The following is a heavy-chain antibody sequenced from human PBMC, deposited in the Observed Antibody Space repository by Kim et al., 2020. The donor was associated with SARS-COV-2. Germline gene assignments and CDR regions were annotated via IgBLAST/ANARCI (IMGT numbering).Heavy chain of an antibody. CDR3: MKGGWGWIWDH. V-gene: IGHV3-23*01. D-gene: IGHD2-2*03. CDR2: IDGSDGTT. J-gene: IGHJ4*02. CDR1: GFTFTGYA. Sequence: GGSLRLSCTTSGFTFTGYAMSWVRPAPGKGLEWVSSIDGSDGTTFYVDSVKGRFTISRDNSKNTLYLQMNSLRADDTAVYYCMKGGWGWIWDHWGQGT.